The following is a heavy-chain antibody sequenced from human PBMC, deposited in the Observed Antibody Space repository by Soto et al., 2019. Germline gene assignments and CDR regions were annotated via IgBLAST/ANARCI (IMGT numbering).Heavy chain of an antibody. CDR3: ARWVPDYVCGSYYYAMDV. CDR1: GGTFSSYA. J-gene: IGHJ6*02. CDR2: IFPIFGTA. Sequence: SVKVSCKASGGTFSSYAISWVPPASGQGLEWMGGIFPIFGTANYAQKFQGRVTITADESQSTAYMELSSLRSEDTAVYYCARWVPDYVCGSYYYAMDVWGQ. V-gene: IGHV1-69*13. D-gene: IGHD3-16*01.